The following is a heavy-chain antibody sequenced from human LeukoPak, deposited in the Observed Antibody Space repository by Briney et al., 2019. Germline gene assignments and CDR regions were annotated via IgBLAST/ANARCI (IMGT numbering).Heavy chain of an antibody. D-gene: IGHD3-22*01. CDR1: GDSISSYY. CDR2: FYYSGST. V-gene: IGHV4-59*08. Sequence: PSETLSLTCNVSGDSISSYYWSWIRQPPGKGLEWIGYFYYSGSTNYNPSLKSRVTISVDTSKNQFSLKLSSVTAADTAVYYCARHVGRGYFALLYWGQGTLVTVSS. CDR3: ARHVGRGYFALLY. J-gene: IGHJ4*02.